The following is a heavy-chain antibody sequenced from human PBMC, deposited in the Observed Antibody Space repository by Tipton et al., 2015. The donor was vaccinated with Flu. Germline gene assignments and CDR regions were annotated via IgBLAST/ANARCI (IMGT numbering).Heavy chain of an antibody. Sequence: QLVQSGAEVKKPGESLRISCKGSGYSFTSYWISWVRQAPGQGLEWMGWISAYNGNTNYAQKLQGRVTMTTDTSTRIAYMELRSLRSDDTAVYYCARALASEFWSGFRSTGAFDIWGQGTMVTVSS. CDR2: ISAYNGNT. J-gene: IGHJ3*02. D-gene: IGHD3-3*01. CDR3: ARALASEFWSGFRSTGAFDI. CDR1: GYSFTSYW. V-gene: IGHV1-18*04.